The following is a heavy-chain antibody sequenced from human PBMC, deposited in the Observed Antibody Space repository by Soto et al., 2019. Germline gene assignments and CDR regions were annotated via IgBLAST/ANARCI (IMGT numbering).Heavy chain of an antibody. Sequence: QVQLQESGPGLVKPSQTLSLTCTVSGGSISSGGYYWSWIRQHPGKGLEWIGYIYYSGSTYYNPSLKSRVTISVDTSKNQCSLKLSSVTAADTAVYYCAREGGIVGATAADYWGQGTLGTVSA. CDR3: AREGGIVGATAADY. CDR2: IYYSGST. J-gene: IGHJ4*02. D-gene: IGHD1-26*01. V-gene: IGHV4-31*03. CDR1: GGSISSGGYY.